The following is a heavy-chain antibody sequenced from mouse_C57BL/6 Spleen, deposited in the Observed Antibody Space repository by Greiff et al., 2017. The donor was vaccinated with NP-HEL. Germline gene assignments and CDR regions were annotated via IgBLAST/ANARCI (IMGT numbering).Heavy chain of an antibody. Sequence: QVQLQQSGAELVKPGASVKLSCKASGYTFTGYWIEWVKQRPGHGLEWIGEIFPGGGSTNYNEKFKGKATFTADTSSNTAYMQLSNLTTDDSAIYYCASSDCDGSSYGWYVDDWGKGTTLTVSS. V-gene: IGHV1-9*01. D-gene: IGHD1-1*01. J-gene: IGHJ1*03. CDR3: ASSDCDGSSYGWYVDD. CDR2: IFPGGGST. CDR1: GYTFTGYW.